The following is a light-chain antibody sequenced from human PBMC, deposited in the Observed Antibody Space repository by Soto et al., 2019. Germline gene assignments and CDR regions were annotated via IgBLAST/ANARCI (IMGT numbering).Light chain of an antibody. CDR1: QSVNSNY. CDR2: AAS. J-gene: IGKJ1*01. Sequence: EIVLTQSPGTLSLSPGGRATLSCRSSQSVNSNYFAWYQQKPGQAPRLLIYAASSRATGIPDRFSGSGSGTDFTLTISRLEPEDFAVYYCQQYGSSPQTFGQGTKVEIK. CDR3: QQYGSSPQT. V-gene: IGKV3-20*01.